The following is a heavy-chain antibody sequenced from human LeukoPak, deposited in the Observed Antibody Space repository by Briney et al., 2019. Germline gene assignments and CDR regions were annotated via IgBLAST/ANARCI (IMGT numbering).Heavy chain of an antibody. CDR1: GFTFTTYW. CDR2: ISGSGGNT. CDR3: AKKRPDDTSPSFDY. Sequence: AGSLRLSCAASGFTFTTYWMTWCRQAPRKGLEWGSAISGSGGNTHYADSVKGRFTISRDNSKNTLYLQMNSLTAEDTAVYYCAKKRPDDTSPSFDYWGQGTLVTVSS. J-gene: IGHJ4*02. D-gene: IGHD3-9*01. V-gene: IGHV3-23*01.